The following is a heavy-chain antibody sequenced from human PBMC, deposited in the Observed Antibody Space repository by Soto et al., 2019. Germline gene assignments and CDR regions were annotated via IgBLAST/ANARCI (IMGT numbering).Heavy chain of an antibody. CDR2: INPSGGST. D-gene: IGHD3-22*01. Sequence: EASVKVSCKASGYTFTSYGISWVRQAPGQGLEWMGIINPSGGSTSYAQKFQGRVTMTRDTSTSTVYMELSSLRSEDTAVYYCARESGARYYDSSGYYPIDYWGQGTLVTVSS. CDR3: ARESGARYYDSSGYYPIDY. J-gene: IGHJ4*02. CDR1: GYTFTSYG. V-gene: IGHV1-46*01.